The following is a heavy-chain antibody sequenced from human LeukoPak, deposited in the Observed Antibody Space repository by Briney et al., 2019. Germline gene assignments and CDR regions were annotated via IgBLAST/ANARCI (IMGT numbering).Heavy chain of an antibody. Sequence: SETLSLTCAVYGGSFSGYYWSWIRQPPGKGLEWIGEINHSGSTDYNPSLKSRVTISVDTSKNQFSLKLSSVTAADTAVYYCARVGYSGYPRPYYFDYWGQGTLVTVSS. CDR1: GGSFSGYY. CDR3: ARVGYSGYPRPYYFDY. J-gene: IGHJ4*02. D-gene: IGHD5-12*01. V-gene: IGHV4-34*01. CDR2: INHSGST.